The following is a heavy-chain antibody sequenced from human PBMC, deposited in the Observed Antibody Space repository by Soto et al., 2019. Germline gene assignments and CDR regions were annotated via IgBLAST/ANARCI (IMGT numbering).Heavy chain of an antibody. CDR3: ARHRYSSTWYDFPLFYDY. D-gene: IGHD6-13*01. V-gene: IGHV4-59*08. CDR2: IYDSGST. J-gene: IGHJ4*02. CDR1: GGSIRSYY. Sequence: SETLSLTYTVSGGSIRSYYWSWIRQTPGKGLEWIGYIYDSGSTNYNPSLKSRVTISVDTSKNQVSLKLSSVAAADTAVYYCARHRYSSTWYDFPLFYDYWGQGILVTVSS.